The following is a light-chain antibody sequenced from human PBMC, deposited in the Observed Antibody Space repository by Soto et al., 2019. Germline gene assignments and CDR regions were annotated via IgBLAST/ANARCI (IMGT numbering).Light chain of an antibody. J-gene: IGKJ1*01. CDR1: QSVSTSY. Sequence: EIVLTQSPGTLSLSPGERATLSCRASQSVSTSYLAWYQQKPGQAPRLLIYGASTRATGIPDRFSGSGSGTNFTPTISRLEPEDFPVYYCQQYGSSPPWTFGQGTKVEIK. CDR3: QQYGSSPPWT. CDR2: GAS. V-gene: IGKV3-20*01.